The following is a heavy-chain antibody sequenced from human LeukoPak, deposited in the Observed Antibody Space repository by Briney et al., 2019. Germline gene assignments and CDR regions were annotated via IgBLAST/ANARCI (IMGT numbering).Heavy chain of an antibody. Sequence: GGSLRLSCAASGFTFSSYWMHWVRQAPGKGLVWVSGINSDGSSTRYADSVKGRFTISRDNAKNSLFLQMNSLRADDTAVYYCARDKIVGPTTLDYWGQGTLVTVSS. D-gene: IGHD1-26*01. V-gene: IGHV3-74*01. J-gene: IGHJ4*02. CDR3: ARDKIVGPTTLDY. CDR1: GFTFSSYW. CDR2: INSDGSST.